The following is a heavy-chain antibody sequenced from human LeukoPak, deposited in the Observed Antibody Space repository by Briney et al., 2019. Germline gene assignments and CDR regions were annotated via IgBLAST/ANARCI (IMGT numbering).Heavy chain of an antibody. CDR3: ARDGLAAAGR. V-gene: IGHV4-31*03. J-gene: IGHJ4*02. CDR1: GGSISSGGYY. Sequence: PSETLSLTCSVSGGSISSGGYYWSWIRQHPGKGLEWIGYIYYSGSTYYNPSLKSRVTISVDTSKNQFSLKLSSVTAADTAVYYCARDGLAAAGRWGQGTLVTVSS. CDR2: IYYSGST. D-gene: IGHD6-13*01.